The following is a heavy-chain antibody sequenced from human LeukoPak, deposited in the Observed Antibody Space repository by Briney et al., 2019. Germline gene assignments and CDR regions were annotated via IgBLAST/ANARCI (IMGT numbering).Heavy chain of an antibody. D-gene: IGHD3-3*01. CDR2: ISYDGSNN. V-gene: IGHV3-30-3*01. J-gene: IGHJ3*02. CDR1: GFTFSSYA. CDR3: AKDTGRRIFGVAYDAFDI. Sequence: GGSLRLSCAASGFTFSSYAMHWVRQAPGKGLEWVAVISYDGSNNYYADSVKGRFTISRDNSKNTLYLQMNSLRPEDTAVYYCAKDTGRRIFGVAYDAFDIWGQGTMVTVSS.